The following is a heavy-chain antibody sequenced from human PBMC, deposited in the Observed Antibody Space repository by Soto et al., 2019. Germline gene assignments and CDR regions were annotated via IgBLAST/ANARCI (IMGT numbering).Heavy chain of an antibody. CDR1: GGSISSYY. V-gene: IGHV4-59*08. CDR3: ARVDSSGWYALDY. CDR2: IYYSGST. Sequence: SETLSLTCTVSGGSISSYYWSWIRQPPGKGLEWIGYIYYSGSTNYNPSLKSRVTISVDTSKNQFSLKLSSVTAADTAVYYCARVDSSGWYALDYWGQGTLVTVSS. D-gene: IGHD6-19*01. J-gene: IGHJ4*02.